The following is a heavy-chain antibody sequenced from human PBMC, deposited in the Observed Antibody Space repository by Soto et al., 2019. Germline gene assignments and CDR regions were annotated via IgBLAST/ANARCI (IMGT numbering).Heavy chain of an antibody. CDR1: GVSVSSGSYY. Sequence: PSETLSLTCSVSGVSVSSGSYYWSWIRQPPGKGLEWIGYIYYSGSTNYNPSLKSRVTISVDTSKNQFSLKLSSVTAADTAVYYCARGVLGDYYYYYGMDVWGQGTTVTVSS. CDR2: IYYSGST. D-gene: IGHD3-3*02. CDR3: ARGVLGDYYYYYGMDV. V-gene: IGHV4-61*01. J-gene: IGHJ6*02.